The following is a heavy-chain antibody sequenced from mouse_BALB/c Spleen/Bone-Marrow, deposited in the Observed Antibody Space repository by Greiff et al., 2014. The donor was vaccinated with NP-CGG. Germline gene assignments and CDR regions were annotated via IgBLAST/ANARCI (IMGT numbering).Heavy chain of an antibody. V-gene: IGHV1S137*01. J-gene: IGHJ2*01. CDR1: GYTFTDYA. CDR3: ARSDGFDY. Sequence: QVQLQQSGAELVRPGVSVKISCKGSGYTFTDYALHWVKQSHAKSLEWIGIISTYYGDASYNQKFKGKATMTVDKSSSTANMELARLTSEDSAIYYCARSDGFDYWGQGTTLTVSS. D-gene: IGHD2-3*01. CDR2: ISTYYGDA.